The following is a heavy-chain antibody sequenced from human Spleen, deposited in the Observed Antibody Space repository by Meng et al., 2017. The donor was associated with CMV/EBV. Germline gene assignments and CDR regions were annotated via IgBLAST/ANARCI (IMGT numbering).Heavy chain of an antibody. D-gene: IGHD3-10*01. CDR3: ARDRDWELFDY. CDR2: INTDANER. Sequence: DVQLVEAGGGLVQPGGSLRLSCAVSGFTVRDYNIHWVRQAPGKGLVWVSRINTDANERTYEDSVKGRFSITRDNAKNTVFLQMNSLRAEDTAIYYCARDRDWELFDYWGQGILVTVSS. CDR1: GFTVRDYN. J-gene: IGHJ4*02. V-gene: IGHV3-74*03.